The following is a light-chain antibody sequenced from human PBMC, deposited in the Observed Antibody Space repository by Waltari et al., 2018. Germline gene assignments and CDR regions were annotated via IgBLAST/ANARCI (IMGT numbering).Light chain of an antibody. CDR2: GAS. Sequence: EIVMTQSPATLSVSPGERATLSCRASQSISNNLAWYPQRPGQAPRVVIYGASTRPTGIPARFSGSGFGTEFTLTISSLQSEDFAVYYCQQYKDWPPATFGQGTKLDIK. V-gene: IGKV3-15*01. CDR3: QQYKDWPPAT. J-gene: IGKJ2*01. CDR1: QSISNN.